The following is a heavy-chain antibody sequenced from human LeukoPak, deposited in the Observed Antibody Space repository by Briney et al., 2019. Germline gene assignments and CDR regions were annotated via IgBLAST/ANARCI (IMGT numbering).Heavy chain of an antibody. CDR3: ARRMTAQFDY. Sequence: GASLKIPCKAFGYDFSSHWYGSLSQMPGEGLEWMGRIYPGGSDTRYSPSFRGQVTISADTSTSPAYLQWSSLKPSDSATYYCARRMTAQFDYWGEGSQVTVSS. D-gene: IGHD2-21*02. CDR1: GYDFSSHW. CDR2: IYPGGSDT. V-gene: IGHV5-51*01. J-gene: IGHJ4*02.